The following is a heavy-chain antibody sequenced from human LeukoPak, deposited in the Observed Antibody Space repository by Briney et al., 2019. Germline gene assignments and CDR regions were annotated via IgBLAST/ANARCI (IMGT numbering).Heavy chain of an antibody. CDR1: GDSKRTTNW. Sequence: SETQTLTCGLSGDSKRTTNWRSRVRQPPGQGLEWIGEVSLAGQTIYNPSLNGRVTMSLDEASNQLSLKLTSVTAADTAIYYCSSKSGVFCPFDYWGQGTLVIVPS. CDR2: VSLAGQT. J-gene: IGHJ4*03. CDR3: SSKSGVFCPFDY. V-gene: IGHV4-4*02. D-gene: IGHD5-12*01.